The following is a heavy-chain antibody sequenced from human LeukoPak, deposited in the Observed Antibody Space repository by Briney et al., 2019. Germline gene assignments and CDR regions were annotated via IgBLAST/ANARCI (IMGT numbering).Heavy chain of an antibody. V-gene: IGHV3-30*03. CDR3: ARPYYSGGIYYYALGF. Sequence: GGSLRLSCAASGFTFSLFAMHWVRQAPGRGLEWVSFMSYDGNDAKYADSAKGRFTISRDNSKNTLYLQMNSLRPEDTAIYYCARPYYSGGIYYYALGFWGQGSQVTVSS. CDR2: MSYDGNDA. J-gene: IGHJ4*02. D-gene: IGHD2-15*01. CDR1: GFTFSLFA.